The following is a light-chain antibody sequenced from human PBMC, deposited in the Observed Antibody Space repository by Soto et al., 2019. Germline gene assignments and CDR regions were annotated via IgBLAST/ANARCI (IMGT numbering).Light chain of an antibody. V-gene: IGLV2-14*03. CDR3: ISYTSSKTWV. Sequence: QSVLTQPASVSGSPGQSITISCTGTRSDVGGYNYVSWYQQYPGKAPKLTIYDVNNRPSGVSNRFSGSKSGNTASLTISGLQAEDEADYYCISYTSSKTWVFGGGTKVTVL. CDR1: RSDVGGYNY. CDR2: DVN. J-gene: IGLJ3*02.